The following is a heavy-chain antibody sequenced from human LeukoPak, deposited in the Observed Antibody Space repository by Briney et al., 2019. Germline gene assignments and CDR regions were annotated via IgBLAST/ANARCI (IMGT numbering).Heavy chain of an antibody. CDR2: IYYSGST. CDR3: ARSGYPGRLLDY. D-gene: IGHD3-3*01. Sequence: SETLSLTCTVSGGSISSSSYYWGWIRQPPGKGLEWIGSIYYSGSTYSNPSLKSRVTISVGTSKNQFSLNLSSVTAADTAVYYCARSGYPGRLLDYWGQGTLVTVSS. J-gene: IGHJ4*02. V-gene: IGHV4-39*07. CDR1: GGSISSSSYY.